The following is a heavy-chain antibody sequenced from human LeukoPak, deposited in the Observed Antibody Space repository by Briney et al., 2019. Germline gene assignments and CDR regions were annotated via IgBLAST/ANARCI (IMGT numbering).Heavy chain of an antibody. Sequence: GGSLRLSCGVSGVTFSIYAMTWARQAPGKGLEWVAVIWYDGSNKYYADSVKGRFTISRDNSKNTLYLQMNSLRAEDTAVYYCARTLGMATNYYYYYYGMDVWGQGTTVTVSS. V-gene: IGHV3-33*08. CDR3: ARTLGMATNYYYYYYGMDV. CDR2: IWYDGSNK. CDR1: GVTFSIYA. D-gene: IGHD5-24*01. J-gene: IGHJ6*02.